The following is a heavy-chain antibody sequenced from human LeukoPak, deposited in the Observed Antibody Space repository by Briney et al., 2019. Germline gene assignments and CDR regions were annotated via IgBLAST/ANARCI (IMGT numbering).Heavy chain of an antibody. CDR2: IVVGSGNT. V-gene: IGHV1-58*02. Sequence: SVKVSCKASGFTFTSSAMQWVRQARGQRLEWIGWIVVGSGNTNYAQKFQERVTITRDMSTSTAYMELSSLRSEDTAVYYCAAGAAAGTMGVYWGQGTLDTVSS. CDR1: GFTFTSSA. D-gene: IGHD6-13*01. CDR3: AAGAAAGTMGVY. J-gene: IGHJ4*02.